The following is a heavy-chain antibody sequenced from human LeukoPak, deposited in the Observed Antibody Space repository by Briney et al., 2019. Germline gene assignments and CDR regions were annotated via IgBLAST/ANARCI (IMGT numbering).Heavy chain of an antibody. CDR1: GFTFSSHG. CDR2: ISGSGGST. V-gene: IGHV3-23*01. Sequence: PGGSLRLSCAASGFTFSSHGMSWVRQAPGKGLEWVSAISGSGGSTYYADSVKGRFTISRDNSKNTLYLQMNSLRAEDTAVYYCAKYYDSSGLFDYWGQGTLVTVSS. D-gene: IGHD3-22*01. J-gene: IGHJ4*02. CDR3: AKYYDSSGLFDY.